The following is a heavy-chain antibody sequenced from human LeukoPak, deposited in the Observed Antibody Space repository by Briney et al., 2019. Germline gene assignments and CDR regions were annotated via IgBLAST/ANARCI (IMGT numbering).Heavy chain of an antibody. D-gene: IGHD3-9*01. J-gene: IGHJ5*02. CDR2: IYYSGST. V-gene: IGHV4-39*07. CDR3: AGRYYDIFANVDWFDP. CDR1: GGSISSSSYY. Sequence: KASETLSLTCTVSGGSISSSSYYWGWIRQPPGKGLEWIGSIYYSGSTYYNPYLKSRVTISVDTSKNQFSLKLSSVTAADTAVYYCAGRYYDIFANVDWFDPWGQGTLVTVSS.